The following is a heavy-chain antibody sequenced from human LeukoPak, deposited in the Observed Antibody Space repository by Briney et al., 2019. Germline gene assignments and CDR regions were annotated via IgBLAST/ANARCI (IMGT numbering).Heavy chain of an antibody. D-gene: IGHD6-19*01. Sequence: GGSLRLPCAASGFTFSSYGMHWVRQAPGKGLEWVAVLSYDGSSKYYADSVKGRFTISRDNSKNTLYLQMNSLRVEDTAVYYCARDTAVAGRGLYYYFAMDVWGQGTTVTVSS. V-gene: IGHV3-30*03. CDR3: ARDTAVAGRGLYYYFAMDV. CDR1: GFTFSSYG. CDR2: LSYDGSSK. J-gene: IGHJ6*02.